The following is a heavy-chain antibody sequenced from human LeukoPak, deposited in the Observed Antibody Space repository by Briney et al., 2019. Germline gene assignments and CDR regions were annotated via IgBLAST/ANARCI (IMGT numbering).Heavy chain of an antibody. J-gene: IGHJ1*01. CDR1: GFTFSSYW. CDR3: ARAPSEIGGYYPEYFRH. V-gene: IGHV3-74*01. Sequence: GSLRLSCAASGFTFSSYWMHWVRQAAGKGLLWVSRIKSDGSTRYADSVKGRFTISRDNSKNPVSLKMNSLRAEDTGVYYCARAPSEIGGYYPEYFRHWGQGTLVTVSP. D-gene: IGHD3-22*01. CDR2: IKSDGST.